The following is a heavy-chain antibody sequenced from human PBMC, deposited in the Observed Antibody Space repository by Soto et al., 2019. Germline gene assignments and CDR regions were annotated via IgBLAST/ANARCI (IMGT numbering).Heavy chain of an antibody. V-gene: IGHV3-7*05. CDR2: IKQDGSEK. CDR3: ARDDSSSWYSIDY. CDR1: GFTFSSYW. Sequence: GGSLRLSCAASGFTFSSYWMSWVRQAPGKGLEWVANIKQDGSEKYYVDSVKGRFTISRDNAKNSLYLQMNSLRAEDTAVYYCARDDSSSWYSIDYWGQGTLVTVS. J-gene: IGHJ4*02. D-gene: IGHD6-13*01.